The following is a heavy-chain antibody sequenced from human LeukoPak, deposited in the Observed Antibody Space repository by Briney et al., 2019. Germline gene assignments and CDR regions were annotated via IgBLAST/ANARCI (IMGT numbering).Heavy chain of an antibody. V-gene: IGHV3-30*02. D-gene: IGHD4-17*01. J-gene: IGHJ3*02. CDR3: ARTVTKSAFDI. Sequence: GGSLGLSLEASGLTFSSYGMHGVRQAQAKGLEWVAFIRYDGSNKYYADSVKGRFTISRDNSKNTLYLQMNSLRAEDTAVYYCARTVTKSAFDIWGQGTMVTVSS. CDR1: GLTFSSYG. CDR2: IRYDGSNK.